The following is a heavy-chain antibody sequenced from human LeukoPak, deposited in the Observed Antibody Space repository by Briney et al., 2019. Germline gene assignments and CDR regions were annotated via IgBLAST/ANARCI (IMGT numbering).Heavy chain of an antibody. J-gene: IGHJ4*02. D-gene: IGHD3-9*01. V-gene: IGHV4-31*03. CDR2: IYYSGST. CDR3: ARGSPTIFSDY. Sequence: SQTLSFTCTVSGGSISSGGYYWRWIRQHPGKGLEWIGYIYYSGSTYYNPSLKSRVTISVDTSKNQFSLKLSSVTAADTAVYYCARGSPTIFSDYWGQGTLVTVSS. CDR1: GGSISSGGYY.